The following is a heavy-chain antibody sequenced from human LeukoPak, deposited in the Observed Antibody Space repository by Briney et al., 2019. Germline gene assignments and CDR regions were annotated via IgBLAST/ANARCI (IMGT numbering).Heavy chain of an antibody. Sequence: SVKVSCKASGGTFSSYAISWVRQAPGQGLEWMGRIIPILDIPNYAQKFQGRVTITADKFTSTAYMELSSLRSEDTAVYYCARQIVGATFGSLDYWGQGTLVTVSS. CDR1: GGTFSSYA. CDR3: ARQIVGATFGSLDY. V-gene: IGHV1-69*04. D-gene: IGHD1-26*01. CDR2: IIPILDIP. J-gene: IGHJ4*02.